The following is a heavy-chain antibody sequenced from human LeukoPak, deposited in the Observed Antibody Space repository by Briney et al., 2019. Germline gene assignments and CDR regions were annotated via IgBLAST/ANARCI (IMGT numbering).Heavy chain of an antibody. D-gene: IGHD3-9*01. Sequence: GGSLRLSCAASGFIFSSHAMHWVRKAPGKGLEWVAVIQYDGSEKRYADSVKGRFTVSRDNSKNTLYLQMDSLTAEDTAVYHCAKDLTGAYCSDYWGQGTLVTVSS. CDR3: AKDLTGAYCSDY. CDR1: GFIFSSHA. V-gene: IGHV3-30-3*01. J-gene: IGHJ4*02. CDR2: IQYDGSEK.